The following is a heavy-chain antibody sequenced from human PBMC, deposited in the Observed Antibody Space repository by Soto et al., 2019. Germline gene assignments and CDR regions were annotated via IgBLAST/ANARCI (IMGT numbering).Heavy chain of an antibody. CDR1: VFIFADYA. D-gene: IGHD5-18*01. CDR3: EREPKAPDGYNFDP. V-gene: IGHV3-11*01. J-gene: IGHJ5*01. Sequence: CXRLAWSSAVFIFADYAVGWVRHAPGKGRGWVSYISNGDETTQYADSVNGRFIVSWCNAKTVLFLNMKSLRVDDMDVYYCEREPKAPDGYNFDPWGRRALVTVSS. CDR2: ISNGDETT.